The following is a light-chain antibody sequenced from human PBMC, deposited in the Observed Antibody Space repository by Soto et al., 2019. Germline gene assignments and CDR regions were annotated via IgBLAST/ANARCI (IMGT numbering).Light chain of an antibody. J-gene: IGLJ2*01. CDR3: QSYYSSLTGV. Sequence: QSVLTQPPSVSGAPGQRVTISCTGSSSNIGAGYGVHGYQQLPGTAPQLVIYNNNNRPSGVPDRFSGSNSGTSASLAITGLKAEDEADYYCQSYYSSLTGVFGGGTQLIVL. V-gene: IGLV1-40*01. CDR2: NNN. CDR1: SSNIGAGYG.